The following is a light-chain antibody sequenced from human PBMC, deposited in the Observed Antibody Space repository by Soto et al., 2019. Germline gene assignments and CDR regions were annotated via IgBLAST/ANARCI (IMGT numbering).Light chain of an antibody. CDR3: QQRTNSPLT. V-gene: IGKV3-11*01. J-gene: IGKJ4*01. Sequence: EIVLTQSPVTLSLSPGERATLSCRASQSVTTFLAWYQQKPGQAPSLLIYDASTRATGIPARFSGSGSGTDFTLTISSLEPEDFAVYYWQQRTNSPLTFGGGTKVEIK. CDR2: DAS. CDR1: QSVTTF.